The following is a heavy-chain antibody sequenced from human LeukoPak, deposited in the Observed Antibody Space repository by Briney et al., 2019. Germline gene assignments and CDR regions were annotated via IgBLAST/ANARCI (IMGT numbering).Heavy chain of an antibody. CDR2: ISTYSGNT. CDR3: ATVVYGSGSYYNVLYNWFDP. V-gene: IGHV1-18*01. D-gene: IGHD3-10*01. J-gene: IGHJ5*02. Sequence: ASVKVSCKPSGYTFTSYALSWVRQAPGQGLEWMGWISTYSGNTNYAQKLQGRITMTIETSTSTAYMELSSLRSEDTAVYYCATVVYGSGSYYNVLYNWFDPWGQGTLVTVSS. CDR1: GYTFTSYA.